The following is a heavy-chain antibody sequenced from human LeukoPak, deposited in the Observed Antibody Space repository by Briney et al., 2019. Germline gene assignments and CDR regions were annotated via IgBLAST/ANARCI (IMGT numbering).Heavy chain of an antibody. Sequence: XYWSWIRQPPGKGLEWIGSIYYSGSTYYXPSLTSRVTISVDTSKNQCSLILSSVNAADTAVYYYAXXXXXXGXXXXYWGQGXLLTVSS. J-gene: IGHJ4*02. CDR3: AXXXXXXGXXXXY. V-gene: IGHV4-39*01. CDR1: XY. CDR2: IYYSGST.